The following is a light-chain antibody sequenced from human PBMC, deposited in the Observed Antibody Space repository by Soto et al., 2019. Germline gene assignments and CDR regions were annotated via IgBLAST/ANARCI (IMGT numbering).Light chain of an antibody. Sequence: EIVMTQSAGTLSLSPGERATLSCRASQSVSNKLAWFQQKPGQAPRILISATSTRATGIPARFSGSGSGTEFTLTVSRLQSEDFALYFCHQYDYWPFTFGGGTKVDIK. CDR1: QSVSNK. V-gene: IGKV3D-15*01. J-gene: IGKJ4*01. CDR2: ATS. CDR3: HQYDYWPFT.